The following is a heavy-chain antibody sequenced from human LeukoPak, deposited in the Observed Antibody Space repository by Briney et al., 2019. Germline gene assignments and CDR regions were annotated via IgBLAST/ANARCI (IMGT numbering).Heavy chain of an antibody. J-gene: IGHJ4*02. CDR1: GFTFSSYG. V-gene: IGHV3-30*03. Sequence: GRSLRLSCAASGFTFSSYGMHWVRQAPGKGLEWVAVISYDGSNKYYADSVKGRFTISRDNSKNTLHLQMNSLRAEDTAVYYCARSFHSSGFDYGHYFGYWGQGILVTVSS. D-gene: IGHD3-22*01. CDR2: ISYDGSNK. CDR3: ARSFHSSGFDYGHYFGY.